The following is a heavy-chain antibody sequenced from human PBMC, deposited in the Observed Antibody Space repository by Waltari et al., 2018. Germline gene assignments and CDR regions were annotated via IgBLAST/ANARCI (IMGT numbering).Heavy chain of an antibody. J-gene: IGHJ5*02. D-gene: IGHD5-12*01. Sequence: EVQLLDSGGGLVQPGGSLRLSCAASGFTFSNYVMNLVSQAPGKGLEWVSTSSSGGNTYYVDSVKGRLTVSRDNSKNTLYLQMNSLRAEDTAVYYCAKRGSDGAWFDPWGQGTLVTVSS. CDR1: GFTFSNYV. V-gene: IGHV3-23*01. CDR3: AKRGSDGAWFDP. CDR2: TSSSGGNT.